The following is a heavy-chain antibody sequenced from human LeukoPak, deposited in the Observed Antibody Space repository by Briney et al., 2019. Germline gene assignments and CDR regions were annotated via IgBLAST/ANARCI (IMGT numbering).Heavy chain of an antibody. Sequence: GGSLRLSCAVSGFTFSSEAMGWVRQLPGGGLEWVSTISPAGGTTYYAESMKGRFTISRDNSKSTLYLQMNSLRVEDTAVYYCAKDLGLVGATKLDIWGQGTMVTVSS. J-gene: IGHJ3*02. V-gene: IGHV3-23*01. CDR2: ISPAGGTT. D-gene: IGHD1-26*01. CDR1: GFTFSSEA. CDR3: AKDLGLVGATKLDI.